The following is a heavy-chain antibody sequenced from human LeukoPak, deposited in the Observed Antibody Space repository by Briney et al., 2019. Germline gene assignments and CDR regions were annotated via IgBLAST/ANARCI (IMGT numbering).Heavy chain of an antibody. CDR2: IYPGDSDT. V-gene: IGHV5-51*01. CDR3: ARSRSSGSTYYYYYGMDV. J-gene: IGHJ6*02. Sequence: GESLKISCKGSGYSFTSYWIGWVRQMPGKGLEWMGIIYPGDSDTRYSPSFQGQVTISADKSISTAYLQWSSLKASDTAMYYYARSRSSGSTYYYYYGMDVWGQGATVTVSS. CDR1: GYSFTSYW. D-gene: IGHD3-22*01.